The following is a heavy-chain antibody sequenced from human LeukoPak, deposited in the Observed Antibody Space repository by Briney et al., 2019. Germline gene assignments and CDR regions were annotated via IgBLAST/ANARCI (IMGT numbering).Heavy chain of an antibody. V-gene: IGHV4-34*01. Sequence: SETLCLTCAVYGGSFSGYYWSWIRQPPGKGLEWIGEINHSGSTNYNPSLKSRATISVDTSKNQFSLKLSSVTAADTAVYYCASHYYDSSGFERGWFDPWGQGTLVTVSS. CDR2: INHSGST. CDR1: GGSFSGYY. D-gene: IGHD3-22*01. J-gene: IGHJ5*02. CDR3: ASHYYDSSGFERGWFDP.